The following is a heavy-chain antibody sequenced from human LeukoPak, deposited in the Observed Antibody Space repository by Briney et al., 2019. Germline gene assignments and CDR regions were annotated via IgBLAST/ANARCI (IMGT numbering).Heavy chain of an antibody. V-gene: IGHV4-59*01. Sequence: SETLSLTCTVSGGSITSYYWSWLRQPPGKGLEWIGYIYYSGSTNYKPSLKSRVTISVDTSKNQFSLKLSSVTAADTAVYYCARDRGYSYGKGEFDYWGQGTLVTVSS. D-gene: IGHD5-18*01. CDR2: IYYSGST. CDR1: GGSITSYY. CDR3: ARDRGYSYGKGEFDY. J-gene: IGHJ4*02.